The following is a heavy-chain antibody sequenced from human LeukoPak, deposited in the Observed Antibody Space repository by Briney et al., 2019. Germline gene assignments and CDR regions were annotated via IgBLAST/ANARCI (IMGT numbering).Heavy chain of an antibody. J-gene: IGHJ4*02. V-gene: IGHV3-74*01. CDR3: ARDYDFDDY. D-gene: IGHD3-3*01. CDR2: INSDGRST. CDR1: GFTFSSYW. Sequence: GGSLRLSCAASGFTFSSYWMHWVRQAPGRGLVWVSRINSDGRSTSYADSVKGRFTISRDNAKNALYLQMNSLGAEDTAVYYCARDYDFDDYWGQGTLVTVSS.